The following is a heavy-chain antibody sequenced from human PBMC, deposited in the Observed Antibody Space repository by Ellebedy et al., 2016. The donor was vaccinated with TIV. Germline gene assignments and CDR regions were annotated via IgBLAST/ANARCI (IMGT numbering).Heavy chain of an antibody. D-gene: IGHD4-17*01. CDR2: INQDGSQK. Sequence: GESLKISCAASGFSFSSYWMSWVRQAPGKGLEWLANINQDGSQKYYLDSVRGRFTISRDNAKNSVFLQMKSLSAEDKALYYCATDGSYGDYRSPTHAFEMWGQGTMVTVSS. CDR1: GFSFSSYW. V-gene: IGHV3-7*01. J-gene: IGHJ3*02. CDR3: ATDGSYGDYRSPTHAFEM.